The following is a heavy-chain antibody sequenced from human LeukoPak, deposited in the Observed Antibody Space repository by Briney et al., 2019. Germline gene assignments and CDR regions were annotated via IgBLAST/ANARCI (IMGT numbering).Heavy chain of an antibody. Sequence: GRSLRLSCAASALTFSSYWMPCVRQAPGKGLKWVSRITNDGTYTIYADSVKGRFTISRDNAENTLYLQMNSLRAEDTAVYYCAGSWSGTNWFDHWGQGTQVTVSS. V-gene: IGHV3-74*01. J-gene: IGHJ5*02. CDR3: AGSWSGTNWFDH. CDR2: ITNDGTYT. CDR1: ALTFSSYW. D-gene: IGHD3-3*01.